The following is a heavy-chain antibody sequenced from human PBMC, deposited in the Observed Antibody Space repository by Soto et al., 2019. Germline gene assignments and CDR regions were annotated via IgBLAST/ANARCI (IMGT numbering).Heavy chain of an antibody. CDR3: ARVEQWLYIAKY. Sequence: GGSLRLSCAASGFTFSSFAMHWVRQAPGKGLEWVALISDDGSNKYYADSVKGRSAISRDNSKNTLYLQMNSLRGEDTAVYSCARVEQWLYIAKYWGQGTLVTVSS. V-gene: IGHV3-30*09. J-gene: IGHJ4*02. D-gene: IGHD6-19*01. CDR2: ISDDGSNK. CDR1: GFTFSSFA.